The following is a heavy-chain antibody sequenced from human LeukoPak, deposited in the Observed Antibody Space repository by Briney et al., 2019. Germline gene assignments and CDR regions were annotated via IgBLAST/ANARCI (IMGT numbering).Heavy chain of an antibody. V-gene: IGHV3-30*02. Sequence: PGRSLRLSCVTSGFTFSSYGMHWVRQVPGKGLEWVAFIRYDGSNKYYADSVKGRFTISRDNSKNTLYLQMNSLRAEDTAVYYCAKDQHKWELPTDYWGQGTLVTVSS. CDR1: GFTFSSYG. D-gene: IGHD1-26*01. CDR2: IRYDGSNK. J-gene: IGHJ4*02. CDR3: AKDQHKWELPTDY.